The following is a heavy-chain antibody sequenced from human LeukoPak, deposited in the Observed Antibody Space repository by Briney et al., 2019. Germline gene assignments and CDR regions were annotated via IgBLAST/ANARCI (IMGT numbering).Heavy chain of an antibody. Sequence: ASVKVSCKASGYTFTSYGISWVRQAPGQGLEWMGWISAYNGNTNYAQKLQGRVTMTTDTSTSTAYMELRSLRSDDTAVYYCARDPTIFGVVTCFDPWGQGTLVTVSS. J-gene: IGHJ5*02. V-gene: IGHV1-18*01. CDR1: GYTFTSYG. D-gene: IGHD3-3*01. CDR3: ARDPTIFGVVTCFDP. CDR2: ISAYNGNT.